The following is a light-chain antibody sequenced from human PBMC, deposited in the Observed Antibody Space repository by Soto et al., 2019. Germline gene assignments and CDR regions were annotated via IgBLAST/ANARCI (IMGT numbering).Light chain of an antibody. V-gene: IGLV2-23*02. CDR2: EVS. CDR1: SSDVGSYNL. J-gene: IGLJ1*01. CDR3: CSYAGSSTYV. Sequence: QSVLTQPASVSGTPGQSITLSCTGTSSDVGSYNLVSWYQQHPGKAPKLMIYEVSKRPSGVSNRFSGSKSGNTASLTISWLQAEDEADYYCCSYAGSSTYVFGTGTKVTVL.